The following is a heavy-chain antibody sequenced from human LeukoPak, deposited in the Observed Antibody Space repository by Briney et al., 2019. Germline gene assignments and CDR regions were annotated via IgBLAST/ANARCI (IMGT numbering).Heavy chain of an antibody. CDR3: ATYTQYFGAPGGTDY. J-gene: IGHJ4*02. V-gene: IGHV3-7*01. CDR1: GFPFSHYW. Sequence: GGSLRLSCAVSGFPFSHYWMRWVRPAPGKGLEWVASINKDGSEKQYVDSVKGRFTISRDNAKNSVYLQMTSLEAEDTAVYYCATYTQYFGAPGGTDYWGPGTLVTVSS. CDR2: INKDGSEK. D-gene: IGHD3-10*01.